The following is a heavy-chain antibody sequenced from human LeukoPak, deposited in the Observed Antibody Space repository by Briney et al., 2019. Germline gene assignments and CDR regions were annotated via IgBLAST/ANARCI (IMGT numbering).Heavy chain of an antibody. J-gene: IGHJ6*02. CDR1: GGSFSGYY. Sequence: SETLSLTCAVYGGSFSGYYWSWIRQPPGKGLEWIGEINHSGSTNYNPSLKSRVTISVDTSKNQFSPKLSSVTAADTAVYYCARYGLYGMGVWGQGTTVTVSS. D-gene: IGHD4-17*01. CDR3: ARYGLYGMGV. V-gene: IGHV4-34*01. CDR2: INHSGST.